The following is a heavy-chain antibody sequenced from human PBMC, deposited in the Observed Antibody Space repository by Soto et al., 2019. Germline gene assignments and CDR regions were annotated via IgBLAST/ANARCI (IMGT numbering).Heavy chain of an antibody. CDR1: GFTFSTYS. V-gene: IGHV3-30*03. J-gene: IGHJ6*02. Sequence: GGSLRLSCAASGFTFSTYSMNWARQAPGKGLEWVAVISYDGSNKYYADSVKGRFTISRDNSKNTLYLQMNSLRAEDTAVYYCARDRDSQLMDVWGQGTTVTVSS. CDR2: ISYDGSNK. D-gene: IGHD3-22*01. CDR3: ARDRDSQLMDV.